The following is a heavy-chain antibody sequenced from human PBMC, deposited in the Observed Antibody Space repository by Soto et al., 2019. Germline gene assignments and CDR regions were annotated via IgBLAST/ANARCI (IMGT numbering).Heavy chain of an antibody. J-gene: IGHJ4*02. D-gene: IGHD1-1*01. V-gene: IGHV3-74*01. CDR3: ARGPRVSSTGTGDH. CDR2: ISDAGSTA. CDR1: GFTFSAYW. Sequence: GGSLRLSCAVSGFTFSAYWMHWVRQVTGKGLTWVSRISDAGSTATYADSVKGRFIISRANAKNTLYLEMNTLRADDSGLYYCARGPRVSSTGTGDHWGRGTLVTVSS.